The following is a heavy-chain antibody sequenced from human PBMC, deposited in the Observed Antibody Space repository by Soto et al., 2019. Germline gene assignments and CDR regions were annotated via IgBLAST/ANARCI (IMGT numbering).Heavy chain of an antibody. V-gene: IGHV3-30*18. CDR1: GFTFSSYG. J-gene: IGHJ6*02. D-gene: IGHD4-17*01. CDR2: IAYDGSKK. CDR3: AKRGRYGEYVGYYYHAMDV. Sequence: QVQLVESWGGGVQPGRSLRLSCAASGFTFSSYGMHWVRQAPGKGLEWVAVIAYDGSKKYYADSVKGRFTISRDNSKNTLYLQMTSLRADDTAVYYVAKRGRYGEYVGYYYHAMDVWGQGTTVTVSS.